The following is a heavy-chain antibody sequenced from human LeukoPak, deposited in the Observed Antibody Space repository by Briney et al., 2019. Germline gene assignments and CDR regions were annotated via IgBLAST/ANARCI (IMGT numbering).Heavy chain of an antibody. CDR1: GFTFSDYY. CDR3: ARRGRIFGVVIIGYFDY. CDR2: IDSDGNIT. Sequence: GGSLRLSCAASGFTFSDYYMSWVRQAPGKGLVWVSRIDSDGNITTYADSVKGRFTISRDNAKNTLYLQMNSLRAEDTAVYYCARRGRIFGVVIIGYFDYWGQGTLVTVSS. J-gene: IGHJ4*02. V-gene: IGHV3-74*01. D-gene: IGHD3-3*01.